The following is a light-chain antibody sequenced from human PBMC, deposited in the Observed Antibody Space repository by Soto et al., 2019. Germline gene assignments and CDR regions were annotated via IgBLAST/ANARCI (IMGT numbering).Light chain of an antibody. J-gene: IGLJ7*01. CDR1: SSNIGSNP. Sequence: QSVLTQPPSASGTPGQRITISCYGSSSNIGSNPVNWYQQLPGMAPTLVIYGSNQRPSGVPDRFSGSKSGTSASLAIIGLQSEDEADYFCAVWDDSLDGAVFGGGTKLTVL. CDR3: AVWDDSLDGAV. CDR2: GSN. V-gene: IGLV1-44*01.